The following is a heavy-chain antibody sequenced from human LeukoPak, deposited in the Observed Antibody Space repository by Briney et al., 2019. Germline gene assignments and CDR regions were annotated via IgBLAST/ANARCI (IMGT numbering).Heavy chain of an antibody. J-gene: IGHJ4*02. CDR2: IFYDGST. Sequence: SETLSLTCTVSGASISSYHWSWIRQPPGKGLEWIGYIFYDGSTNYNPSLKSRVTISVDTSKNQFSLKLKSVTAADTAVYYCARGRGDFIIFDYWGQGTLVIVSS. CDR3: ARGRGDFIIFDY. D-gene: IGHD2-21*02. CDR1: GASISSYH. V-gene: IGHV4-59*01.